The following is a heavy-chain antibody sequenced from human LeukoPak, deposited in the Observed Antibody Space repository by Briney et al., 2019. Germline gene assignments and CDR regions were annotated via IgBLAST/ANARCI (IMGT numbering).Heavy chain of an antibody. D-gene: IGHD6-19*01. CDR3: ARWASGWGANFDY. V-gene: IGHV4-61*02. CDR2: IYTSGST. CDR1: GGSISSGSYY. Sequence: SQTLSLTCTVSGGSISSGSYYWCWIRQPAGKGLEWIGRIYTSGSTNYNPSLKSRVTISVDTSKNQFSLKLSSVTAADTAVYYCARWASGWGANFDYWGQGTLVTVSS. J-gene: IGHJ4*02.